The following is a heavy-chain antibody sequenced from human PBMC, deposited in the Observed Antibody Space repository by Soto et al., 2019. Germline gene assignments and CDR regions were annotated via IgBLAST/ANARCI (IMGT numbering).Heavy chain of an antibody. CDR1: GYTLTELS. V-gene: IGHV1-24*01. CDR3: ASTSYCGGDCQSYFQH. Sequence: ASAKVSCKVSGYTLTELSMHWVRQAPGKGLEWMGGFDPEDGETIYAQKFQGRVTMTEDTSTDTAYMELSSLRSEDTAVYYCASTSYCGGDCQSYFQHWGQGTLVTVSS. CDR2: FDPEDGET. D-gene: IGHD2-21*02. J-gene: IGHJ1*01.